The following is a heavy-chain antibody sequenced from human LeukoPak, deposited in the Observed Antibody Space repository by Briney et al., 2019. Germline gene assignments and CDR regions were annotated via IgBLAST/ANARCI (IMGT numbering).Heavy chain of an antibody. J-gene: IGHJ4*02. D-gene: IGHD1-1*01. V-gene: IGHV3-30*02. CDR1: GFTFSSYG. CDR2: IRYDGSNK. CDR3: AKVESGFDY. Sequence: GGSLRLSCAASGFTFSSYGMHWVRQAPGKGLEWVAFIRYDGSNKYYADSVKGRFTISRDNSKNTLYLQMNSLRAEDTAVYYCAKVESGFDYWGRGTLVTVSS.